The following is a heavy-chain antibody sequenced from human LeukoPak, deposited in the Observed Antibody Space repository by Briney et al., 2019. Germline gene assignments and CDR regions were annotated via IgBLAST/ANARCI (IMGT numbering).Heavy chain of an antibody. Sequence: GGSLRLSCAASGFTFSSFSMNWVRQAPGKGLEWVSSISSGGDYKHYADSVKGRLTISRDNAKNSLFLQMNSLRAEDTAVYYCARDPGSGYEEHFDYWGQGTLVTVSS. V-gene: IGHV3-21*04. D-gene: IGHD5-12*01. CDR2: ISSGGDYK. CDR1: GFTFSSFS. CDR3: ARDPGSGYEEHFDY. J-gene: IGHJ4*02.